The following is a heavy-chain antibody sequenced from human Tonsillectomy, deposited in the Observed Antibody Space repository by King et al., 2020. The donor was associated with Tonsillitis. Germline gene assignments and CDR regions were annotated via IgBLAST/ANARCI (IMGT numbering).Heavy chain of an antibody. CDR3: ARGGEGSGFHDY. V-gene: IGHV3-30-3*01. CDR1: GFTFSSYA. J-gene: IGHJ4*02. Sequence: VQLVESGGGVVQPGRSLRLSCAASGFTFSSYAMHWVRQAPGKGLECVAVISYDGSNKYYADSVKGRFTISRDNSKNTLYLQMNSLRAEDTAVYYCARGGEGSGFHDYWGQGTLVTVSS. D-gene: IGHD1-26*01. CDR2: ISYDGSNK.